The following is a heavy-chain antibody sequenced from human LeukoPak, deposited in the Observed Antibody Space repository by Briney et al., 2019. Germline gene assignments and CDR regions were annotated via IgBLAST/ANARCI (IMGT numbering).Heavy chain of an antibody. J-gene: IGHJ4*02. Sequence: GGSLRLSCAASGFTFSSYGMHWVRQAPGKGLEWVAFIRYDGSNKYYADSVKGRFTISRDNSKNTLYLQMNSLRAEDTAVYYCARGAVDSYGHFDYWGQGTLVTVSS. CDR2: IRYDGSNK. V-gene: IGHV3-30*02. D-gene: IGHD5-18*01. CDR1: GFTFSSYG. CDR3: ARGAVDSYGHFDY.